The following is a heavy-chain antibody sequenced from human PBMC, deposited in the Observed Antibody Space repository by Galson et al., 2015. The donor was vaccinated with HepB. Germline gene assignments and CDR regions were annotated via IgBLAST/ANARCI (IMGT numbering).Heavy chain of an antibody. CDR1: GFTFGSYA. CDR2: ISSGGDKK. Sequence: SLRLSCAVSGFTFGSYAFLWVRQAPGKGLEWLAVISSGGDKKYYADSVKGRSAISRDNSKNTLYMQMDSLRPEDTAVYYCARTFYCDYWGQGTLVTVSS. V-gene: IGHV3-30*09. J-gene: IGHJ4*02. CDR3: ARTFYCDY.